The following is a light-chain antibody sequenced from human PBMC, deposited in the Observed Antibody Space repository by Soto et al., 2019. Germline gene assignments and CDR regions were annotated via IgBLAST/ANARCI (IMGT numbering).Light chain of an antibody. CDR3: SSYTSSSTLV. CDR1: SSDVGGYNY. Sequence: QSVLTQPASVSGSPGQSITISCTGTSSDVGGYNYVSWYQQHPGKAPKLMIYDVSNRPSGVSNRFSGSKSSITASLTISGLQAEDEADYYCSSYTSSSTLVFGTGTKVTVL. CDR2: DVS. V-gene: IGLV2-14*01. J-gene: IGLJ1*01.